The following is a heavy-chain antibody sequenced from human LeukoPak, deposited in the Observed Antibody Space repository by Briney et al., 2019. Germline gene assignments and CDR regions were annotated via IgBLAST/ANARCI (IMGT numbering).Heavy chain of an antibody. Sequence: GGSLRLSCAASGFTFSSYAMSWVRQAPGKGLEWVSSISSSSSYIYYADSVRGRFTISRDNAKNSLYLQMNSLRAEDTAVYYCARVWPGLTLGYWGQGTLVTVSS. CDR2: ISSSSSYI. D-gene: IGHD3-16*01. CDR1: GFTFSSYA. J-gene: IGHJ4*02. V-gene: IGHV3-21*01. CDR3: ARVWPGLTLGY.